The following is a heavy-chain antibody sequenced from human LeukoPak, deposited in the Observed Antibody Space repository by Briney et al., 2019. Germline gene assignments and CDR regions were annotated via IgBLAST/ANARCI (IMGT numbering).Heavy chain of an antibody. CDR2: ISSGSSAI. D-gene: IGHD5-24*01. J-gene: IGHJ6*03. CDR1: GFTFTTYS. CDR3: ATGQGRWLQYYYMDV. V-gene: IGHV3-21*04. Sequence: GGSLRLSCEASGFTFTTYSMTWVRQAPGKGLEWVSIISSGSSAIFSADALKGRFTISRDDAKNLLYLDMNSLRSEDTAVYYCATGQGRWLQYYYMDVWGKGTTVTISS.